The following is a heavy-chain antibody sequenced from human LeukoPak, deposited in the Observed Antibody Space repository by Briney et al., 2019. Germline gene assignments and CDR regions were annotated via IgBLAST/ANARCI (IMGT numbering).Heavy chain of an antibody. Sequence: PSETLSLTCTVSGGSISSHYWSWIRQPPGKGLEWIGYIYYSGSTNYNPSLKSRVTISVDTSKNQFSLKLSSVTAADTAVYYCARALPSGYNYYYYYYYMDVWGKGTTVTVSS. J-gene: IGHJ6*03. V-gene: IGHV4-59*11. CDR3: ARALPSGYNYYYYYYYMDV. CDR1: GGSISSHY. D-gene: IGHD5-12*01. CDR2: IYYSGST.